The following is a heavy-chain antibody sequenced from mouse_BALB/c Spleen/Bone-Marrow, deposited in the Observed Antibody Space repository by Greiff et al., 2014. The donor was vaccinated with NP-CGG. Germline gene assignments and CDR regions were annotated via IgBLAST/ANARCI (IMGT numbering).Heavy chain of an antibody. D-gene: IGHD3-3*01. V-gene: IGHV5-9-3*01. CDR1: GFTFSSYA. J-gene: IGHJ2*01. Sequence: EVKLVESGGGLVKPGGSLKLSCAASGFTFSSYAMSWVRQTPEKRLEWVATISSGGSYTYYPDSVKGRFTISRDNAKNTLYLQMSSLRSEDTAMYYCARHGGRRGLYYFDNWGQGTTLTVSS. CDR3: ARHGGRRGLYYFDN. CDR2: ISSGGSYT.